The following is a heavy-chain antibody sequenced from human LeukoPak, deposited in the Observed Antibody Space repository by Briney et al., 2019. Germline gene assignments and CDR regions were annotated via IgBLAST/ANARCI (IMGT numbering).Heavy chain of an antibody. CDR3: ARGRNWWLSYYYFMDV. J-gene: IGHJ6*03. D-gene: IGHD5-12*01. CDR2: INHSGTA. V-gene: IGHV4-34*01. CDR1: GGSFSGYY. Sequence: SETLSLTCTVYGGSFSGYYWSWIRQPPGKGLEWIGEINHSGTANYNPALKSRVTMSVDTSKNQSSLKLTSVTAADTAVYFCARGRNWWLSYYYFMDVWGNGTTVTVSS.